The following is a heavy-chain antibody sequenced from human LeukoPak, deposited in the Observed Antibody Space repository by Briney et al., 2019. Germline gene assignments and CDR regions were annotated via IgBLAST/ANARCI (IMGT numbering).Heavy chain of an antibody. D-gene: IGHD6-19*01. CDR1: GFMSGSYP. Sequence: GGSLRLSCVVSGFMSGSYPMTWVRQDPRKGLEWLSTVSGRGDSTYYAESVKGRFTISRDTSKSTVYLQMNSLRAEDTALYYCAKGYRRGWYVGGSFDYWGQGTPVTVSS. V-gene: IGHV3-23*01. CDR3: AKGYRRGWYVGGSFDY. CDR2: VSGRGDST. J-gene: IGHJ4*02.